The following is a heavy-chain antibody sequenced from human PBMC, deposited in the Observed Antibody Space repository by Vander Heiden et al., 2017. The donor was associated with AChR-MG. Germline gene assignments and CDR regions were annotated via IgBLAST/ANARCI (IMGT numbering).Heavy chain of an antibody. Sequence: HMQLVQSGPEVKKPGTSVKVSCKASGFTFTSSAMQWVRQAGGQRVEWVGWIDVGSGNTNYAKQFQERVTTTRDMSKSTAYMELGSLRSEDTAVYYCAEGDAGYDFSTPYGMGVWGQGTTVNVSS. V-gene: IGHV1-58*02. D-gene: IGHD5-12*01. J-gene: IGHJ6*02. CDR3: AEGDAGYDFSTPYGMGV. CDR1: GFTFTSSA. CDR2: IDVGSGNT.